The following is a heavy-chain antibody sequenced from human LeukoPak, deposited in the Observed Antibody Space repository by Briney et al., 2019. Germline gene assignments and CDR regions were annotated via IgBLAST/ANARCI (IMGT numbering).Heavy chain of an antibody. V-gene: IGHV3-48*04. Sequence: RPGGPLRLSCAASGFTFSTFSMNWVRQAPGKGPEWVSYISSSSSTTYYADSVKGRFTISRDNAKNSLYLQMNSLRAEDTAVYYCAKGVVPEARLIRGHFDYWGQGTLVTVS. D-gene: IGHD2-21*01. CDR1: GFTFSTFS. J-gene: IGHJ4*02. CDR3: AKGVVPEARLIRGHFDY. CDR2: ISSSSSTT.